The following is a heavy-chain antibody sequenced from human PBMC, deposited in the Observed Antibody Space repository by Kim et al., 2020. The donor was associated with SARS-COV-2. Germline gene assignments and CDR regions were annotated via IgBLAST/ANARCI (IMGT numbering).Heavy chain of an antibody. CDR3: ARERAGPTWFDP. CDR2: IYSSGIT. CDR1: GGSIRGYY. J-gene: IGHJ5*02. Sequence: SETLSLTCTVTGGSIRGYYWTWIRQPAGKGLEWIGRIYSSGITNYNPSLKSRLTMSIDTPKNQVSLKLASVTAADTAVYYCARERAGPTWFDPWGQGTLVTVSS. D-gene: IGHD1-1*01. V-gene: IGHV4-4*07.